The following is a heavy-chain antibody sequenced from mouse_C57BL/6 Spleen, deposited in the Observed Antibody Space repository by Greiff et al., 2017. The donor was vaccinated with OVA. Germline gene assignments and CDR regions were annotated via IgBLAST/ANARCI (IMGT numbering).Heavy chain of an antibody. CDR3: TTWGSSYGWFAY. Sequence: VQLQQSGAELVRPGASVKLSCTASGFNIKDYYMHWVKQRPEQGLEWIGRIDPEDGDTEYAPTFQGKATMTADTSSNTAYLQLSSLTSEDTAVYYCTTWGSSYGWFAYWGQGTLVTVSA. V-gene: IGHV14-1*01. D-gene: IGHD1-1*01. J-gene: IGHJ3*01. CDR2: IDPEDGDT. CDR1: GFNIKDYY.